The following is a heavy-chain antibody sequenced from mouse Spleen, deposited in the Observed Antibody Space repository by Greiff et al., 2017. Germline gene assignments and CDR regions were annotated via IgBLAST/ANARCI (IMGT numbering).Heavy chain of an antibody. CDR1: GFTFSDYG. CDR3: ALYSNYGAWFAY. Sequence: EVQLQESGGGLVKPGGSLKLSCAASGFTFSDYGMHWVRQAPEKGLEWVAYISSGSSTIYYADTVKGRFTISRDNAKNTLFLQMTSLRSEDTAMYYCALYSNYGAWFAYWGQGTLVTVSA. J-gene: IGHJ3*01. CDR2: ISSGSSTI. D-gene: IGHD2-5*01. V-gene: IGHV5-17*01.